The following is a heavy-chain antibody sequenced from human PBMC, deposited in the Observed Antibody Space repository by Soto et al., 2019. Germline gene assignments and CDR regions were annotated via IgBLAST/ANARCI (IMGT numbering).Heavy chain of an antibody. D-gene: IGHD1-26*01. CDR2: ISHDGSNK. V-gene: IGHV3-30-3*01. CDR3: ARDRSARVGATSLWFDP. CDR1: GFTFSSYA. J-gene: IGHJ5*02. Sequence: PGGSLRLSCAASGFTFSSYAMHWVRQAPGKGLEWVAVISHDGSNKYYADSVKGRFTISRDNSKNTLYLQMNSLRAEDTAVYYCARDRSARVGATSLWFDPWGQGTLVTVSS.